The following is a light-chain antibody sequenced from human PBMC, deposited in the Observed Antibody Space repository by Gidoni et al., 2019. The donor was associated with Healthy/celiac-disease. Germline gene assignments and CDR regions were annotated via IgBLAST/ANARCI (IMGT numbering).Light chain of an antibody. Sequence: AIRISQSPSSLSASTGDRVTITCRASQGISSYFSWYQQKPGKAPKLLIYAASTLQSGVPSRFSGSGSGTDFTLTSSCLQSEDFATYYCQQYYSYPPTFGQGTKVEIK. CDR3: QQYYSYPPT. CDR2: AAS. CDR1: QGISSY. V-gene: IGKV1-8*01. J-gene: IGKJ1*01.